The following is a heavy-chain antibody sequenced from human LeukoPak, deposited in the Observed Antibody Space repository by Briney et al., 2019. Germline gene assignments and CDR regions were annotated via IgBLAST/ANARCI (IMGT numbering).Heavy chain of an antibody. J-gene: IGHJ4*02. Sequence: HPGGSLRLSCAASGFIFSSFWMHWVRQAPGKGLVRVSRINSDGSTTNYADSVKGRFTISRDNAKHTLYVQMNSLRAEDTAVYYCVLGYDSSGFHGDYWGQGTLVTVSS. V-gene: IGHV3-74*01. CDR1: GFIFSSFW. CDR3: VLGYDSSGFHGDY. CDR2: INSDGSTT. D-gene: IGHD3-22*01.